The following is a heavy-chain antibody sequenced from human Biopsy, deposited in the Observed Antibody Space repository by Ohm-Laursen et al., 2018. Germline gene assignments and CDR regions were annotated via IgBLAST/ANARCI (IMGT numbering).Heavy chain of an antibody. Sequence: SDTLSLTCTVSGDSISSDYWSWIRQPPRKGLEWMGYISNRGSTNYSPSLRGRVTISVDTSKKQFSLKLISVAAADTAVYYCARATNSTGWPYYYFYGMDVWGQGTTVTVSS. J-gene: IGHJ6*02. CDR2: ISNRGST. CDR3: ARATNSTGWPYYYFYGMDV. CDR1: GDSISSDY. D-gene: IGHD2/OR15-2a*01. V-gene: IGHV4-59*07.